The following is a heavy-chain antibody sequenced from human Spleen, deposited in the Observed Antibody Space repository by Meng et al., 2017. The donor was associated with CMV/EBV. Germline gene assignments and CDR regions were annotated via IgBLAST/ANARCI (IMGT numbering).Heavy chain of an antibody. CDR2: ISGSGGST. D-gene: IGHD3-3*01. CDR1: GFTFSSYA. J-gene: IGHJ6*02. V-gene: IGHV3-23*01. Sequence: GGSLRLSCAASGFTFSSYAMSWVRQAPGKGLEWVSVISGSGGSTYYADSVKGRFTISRDNSKNTVYMHMNSLRAEDTAIYYCAKGGNFGLLRSRYTMDVWGQGTSVTVSS. CDR3: AKGGNFGLLRSRYTMDV.